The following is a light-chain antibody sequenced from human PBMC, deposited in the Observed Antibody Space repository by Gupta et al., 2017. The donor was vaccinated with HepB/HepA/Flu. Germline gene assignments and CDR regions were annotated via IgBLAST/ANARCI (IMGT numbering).Light chain of an antibody. CDR1: QSVSSY. CDR2: DAS. V-gene: IGKV3-11*01. Sequence: EIVLTQSPATLSLSPGERATLSCRASQSVSSYLAWYQQKPGQAPRLLIYDASNRATGIPARFSGSGVGTDFTLTISSREPEDFAVYYCQQRSNWHPALTFGGGTKVEIK. J-gene: IGKJ4*01. CDR3: QQRSNWHPALT.